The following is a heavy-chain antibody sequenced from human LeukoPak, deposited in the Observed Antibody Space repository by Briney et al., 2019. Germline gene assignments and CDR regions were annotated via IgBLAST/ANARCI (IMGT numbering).Heavy chain of an antibody. J-gene: IGHJ4*02. D-gene: IGHD1-26*01. V-gene: IGHV3-33*01. CDR1: GFTYSCYG. CDR2: LSYDGSNK. Sequence: PGGSLRLSCASTGFTYSCYGIDWVGQAPGKGLEWAAFLSYDGSNKFYADSVKGRFTISRDNYENTLYLQMNSLRAEDTAVYSCARAGSGSYSGLVYWGQGTLVTVSS. CDR3: ARAGSGSYSGLVY.